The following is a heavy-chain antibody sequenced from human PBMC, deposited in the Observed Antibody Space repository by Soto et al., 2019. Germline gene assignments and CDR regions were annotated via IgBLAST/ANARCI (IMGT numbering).Heavy chain of an antibody. CDR3: ASRDPYGDYAHAFDI. CDR2: IFHSGST. Sequence: QVQLQESGPGLVKPSGTLYLTCDVSGGSISSSRWWNWVRQPPGKGLEWIGDIFHSGSTDYNPSLKSRVTISVDKSKRQISLRLNFLTVAVTAVYYCASRDPYGDYAHAFDIWGQGTVVTVSS. V-gene: IGHV4-4*02. CDR1: GGSISSSRW. D-gene: IGHD4-17*01. J-gene: IGHJ3*02.